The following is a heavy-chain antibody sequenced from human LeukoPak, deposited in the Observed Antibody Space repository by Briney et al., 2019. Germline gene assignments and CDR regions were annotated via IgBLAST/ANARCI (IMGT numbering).Heavy chain of an antibody. CDR2: ISSSGSTI. J-gene: IGHJ3*02. CDR3: ARGRGGSSYDAFDI. D-gene: IGHD2-15*01. V-gene: IGHV3-48*03. CDR1: GFTFSSYE. Sequence: GGSLRLSCAASGFTFSSYEMNWVRQAPGKGLEWVSYISSSGSTIYYADSVKGRFTISRDNAKNSLYLQMNSLRAEDTAVYYCARGRGGSSYDAFDICGQGTMVTVSS.